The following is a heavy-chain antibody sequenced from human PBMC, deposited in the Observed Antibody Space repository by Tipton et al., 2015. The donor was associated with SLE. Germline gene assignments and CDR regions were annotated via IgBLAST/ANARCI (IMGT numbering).Heavy chain of an antibody. CDR2: IYYSGST. D-gene: IGHD4-17*01. CDR3: ARDLNGDFDY. V-gene: IGHV4-30-4*08. Sequence: TLSLTCTVSGGSITTYYWSWIRQPPGKGLEWIGNIYYSGSTYYNPTLKSRVTISVDTSKNQFSLKLSSVTAADTAVYYCARDLNGDFDYWGQGTLVTVSS. CDR1: GGSITTYY. J-gene: IGHJ4*02.